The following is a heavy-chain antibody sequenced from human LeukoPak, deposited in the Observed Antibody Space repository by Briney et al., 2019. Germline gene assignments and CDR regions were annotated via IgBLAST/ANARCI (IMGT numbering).Heavy chain of an antibody. D-gene: IGHD1-26*01. CDR1: GYTFTGYY. CDR2: INPNSGGT. Sequence: ASVKVSCKASGYTFTGYYMHWVRQAPGQGLEWMGWINPNSGGTNYAQKFQGRVTMTRDMSTSTVYMELSSLRSEDTAVYYCARDPSAVGATWDYWGQGTLVTVSS. J-gene: IGHJ4*02. CDR3: ARDPSAVGATWDY. V-gene: IGHV1-2*02.